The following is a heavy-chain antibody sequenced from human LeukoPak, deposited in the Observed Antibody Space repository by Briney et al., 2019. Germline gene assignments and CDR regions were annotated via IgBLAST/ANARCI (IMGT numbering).Heavy chain of an antibody. CDR1: GFTFGSYS. D-gene: IGHD3-10*01. V-gene: IGHV3-21*01. Sequence: GGSLRLSCAASGFTFGSYSMNWVRQAPGKGLEWVSSISSSSSYIYYADSVKGRFTISRDNAKNSLYLQMNSLRAEDTAVYYCARDNELLWFGEFYYYGMDVWGQGTTVTVSS. J-gene: IGHJ6*02. CDR2: ISSSSSYI. CDR3: ARDNELLWFGEFYYYGMDV.